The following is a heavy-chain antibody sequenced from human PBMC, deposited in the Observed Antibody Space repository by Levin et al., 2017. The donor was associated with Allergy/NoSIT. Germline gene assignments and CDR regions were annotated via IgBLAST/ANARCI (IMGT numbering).Heavy chain of an antibody. Sequence: GASVKVSCAASGFTFSSYWMSWVRQAPGKGLEWVANIKQDGSEKYYVDSVKGRFTISRDNAKNSLYLQMNSLRAEDTAVYYCARASDPYCSSTSCYDGDAFDIWGQGTMVTVSS. J-gene: IGHJ3*02. CDR3: ARASDPYCSSTSCYDGDAFDI. D-gene: IGHD2-2*01. CDR2: IKQDGSEK. V-gene: IGHV3-7*01. CDR1: GFTFSSYW.